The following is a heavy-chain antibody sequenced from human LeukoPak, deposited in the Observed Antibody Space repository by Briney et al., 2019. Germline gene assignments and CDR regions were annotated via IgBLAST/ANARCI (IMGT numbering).Heavy chain of an antibody. CDR2: INWNGGST. CDR3: ARGWGIAAAGPFDY. J-gene: IGHJ4*02. D-gene: IGHD6-13*01. V-gene: IGHV3-20*04. CDR1: GFTFTTYG. Sequence: RPGGSLRLSCAASGFTFTTYGFNWVRQAPGKGLEWVSGINWNGGSTGYADSVKGRFTISRDNAKNSLYLQMNSLRAEDTALYYCARGWGIAAAGPFDYWGQGTLVTVSS.